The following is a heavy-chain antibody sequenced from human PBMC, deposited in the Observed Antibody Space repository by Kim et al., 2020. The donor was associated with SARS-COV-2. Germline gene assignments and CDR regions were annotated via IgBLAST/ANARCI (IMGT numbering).Heavy chain of an antibody. D-gene: IGHD3-16*01. V-gene: IGHV3-15*01. CDR3: TTGRGTMDAFDI. J-gene: IGHJ3*02. CDR2: IKSKTDGGTT. CDR1: GFTFSNAW. Sequence: WGSLRLSCAASGFTFSNAWMSWVRQAPGKGLEWVGRIKSKTDGGTTDYAAPVKGRFTISRDDSKNTLYLQMNSLKTEDTAVYYCTTGRGTMDAFDIWGQGTMVTVSS.